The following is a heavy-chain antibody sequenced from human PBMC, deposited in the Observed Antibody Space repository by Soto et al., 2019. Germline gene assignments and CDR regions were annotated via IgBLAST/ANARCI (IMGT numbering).Heavy chain of an antibody. CDR3: ANGRGGCYGRYYFDY. CDR2: ISWNSGRI. J-gene: IGHJ4*02. V-gene: IGHV3-9*01. D-gene: IGHD1-26*01. CDR1: GFTFDDYA. Sequence: DVQLVESGGGLVQPGRSLRLSCAASGFTFDDYAMHWVRQAPGKGLEWVSGISWNSGRIGYADSVKGRFTISRDNAKNSPYLQRNGVRADDTALYYCANGRGGCYGRYYFDYWGQGTLVTVSS.